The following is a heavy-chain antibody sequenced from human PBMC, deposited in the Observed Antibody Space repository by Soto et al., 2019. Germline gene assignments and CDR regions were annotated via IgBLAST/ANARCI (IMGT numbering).Heavy chain of an antibody. CDR2: IWYDGSNK. V-gene: IGHV3-33*01. CDR3: ARDLYNWNPFDY. Sequence: QVQLVESGGGVVQPGRSLRLSCAASGFTFSSYGMHWVRQAPGKGLEWVAVIWYDGSNKYYADSVKGRFTISRDNSKNNLNLQMNSRRAEDTAVYYCARDLYNWNPFDYWGQGTLVTVSS. J-gene: IGHJ4*02. D-gene: IGHD1-20*01. CDR1: GFTFSSYG.